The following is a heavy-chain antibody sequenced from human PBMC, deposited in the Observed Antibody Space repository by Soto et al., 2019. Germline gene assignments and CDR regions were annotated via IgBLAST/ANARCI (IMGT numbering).Heavy chain of an antibody. CDR2: ISGSGGST. V-gene: IGHV3-23*01. Sequence: GWSMKICSAACVVTVYSSAVGWVRKDKGKGLEWVSAISGSGGSTYYADSVKGRFTISRDNSKNTLYLQMNSLRAEDTAVYYCAKDLWGSQLVGHDVFDSWGQGTMVTVSS. CDR3: AKDLWGSQLVGHDVFDS. J-gene: IGHJ3*01. CDR1: VVTVYSSA. D-gene: IGHD6-13*01.